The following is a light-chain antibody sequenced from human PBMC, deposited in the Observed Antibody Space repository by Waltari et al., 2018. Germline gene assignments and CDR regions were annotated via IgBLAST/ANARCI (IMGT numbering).Light chain of an antibody. V-gene: IGLV2-23*02. CDR3: CSYAGSSTFV. J-gene: IGLJ1*01. CDR2: EVS. CDR1: SSDVGRYNL. Sequence: QSALTQPASVSGSPGQSITISCTGTSSDVGRYNLVSWYQQHPGKAPKLMTYEVSKRPSGVSNRVSGSKSGNTASLTISGLQAEDEADYYCCSYAGSSTFVFGTGTKVTVL.